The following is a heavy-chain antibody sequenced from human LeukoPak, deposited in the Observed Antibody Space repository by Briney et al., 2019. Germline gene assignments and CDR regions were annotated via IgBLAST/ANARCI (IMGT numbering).Heavy chain of an antibody. J-gene: IGHJ3*02. CDR3: AKAGSSGPGSAFDI. CDR1: GFTFDDYA. V-gene: IGHV3-9*01. Sequence: GGSLRLSCAASGFTFDDYAMHWVRQAPGKGLEWVSGISWNSGSIGYADSVKGRFTISRDNAKNSLYLQMNSLRAEDTALYYCAKAGSSGPGSAFDIWGQGTMVTVPS. D-gene: IGHD3-22*01. CDR2: ISWNSGSI.